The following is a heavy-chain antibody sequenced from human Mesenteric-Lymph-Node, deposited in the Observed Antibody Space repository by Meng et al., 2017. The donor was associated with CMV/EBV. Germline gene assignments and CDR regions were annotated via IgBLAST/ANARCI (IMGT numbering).Heavy chain of an antibody. CDR2: ISSSSSFI. Sequence: GESLKISCAASGFIFSTYSMNWVRQAPGKGLEWVSSISSSSSFIYYADSVKGRFTISRDNAKNSLYLQMNSLRAEDTAVYYCAREGAGATTYSLYYFDYWGQGTLVTVSS. J-gene: IGHJ4*02. V-gene: IGHV3-21*01. D-gene: IGHD1-26*01. CDR1: GFIFSTYS. CDR3: AREGAGATTYSLYYFDY.